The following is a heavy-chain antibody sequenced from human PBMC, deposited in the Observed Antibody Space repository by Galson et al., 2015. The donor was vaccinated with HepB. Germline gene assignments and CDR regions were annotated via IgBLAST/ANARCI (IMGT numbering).Heavy chain of an antibody. CDR2: IDWDDDK. CDR3: ARSVGSSGRCYYYGMDV. D-gene: IGHD4-17*01. Sequence: PALVKPTQTLTLTCTFSGFSLSTSGMCVSWIRQPPGKALEWLALIDWDDDKYYSTSLKTRLTISKDTSKNQVVLTMTNMDPVDTATYYCARSVGSSGRCYYYGMDVWGQGTTVTVSS. CDR1: GFSLSTSGMC. V-gene: IGHV2-70*01. J-gene: IGHJ6*02.